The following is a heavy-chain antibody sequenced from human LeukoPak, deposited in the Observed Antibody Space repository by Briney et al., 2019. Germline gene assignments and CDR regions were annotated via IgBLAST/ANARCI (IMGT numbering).Heavy chain of an antibody. J-gene: IGHJ5*02. CDR2: IYYSGST. CDR3: AVLGYCSSTSCPFDP. CDR1: GGSISSYY. D-gene: IGHD2-2*01. V-gene: IGHV4-59*08. Sequence: SETLSLTCTVSGGSISSYYWSWIRQPPGKGLEWIGYIYYSGSTNYNPSLKSRVTISVDTSKNQFSLKLSSVTAADTALYYCAVLGYCSSTSCPFDPWGQGTLVTVSS.